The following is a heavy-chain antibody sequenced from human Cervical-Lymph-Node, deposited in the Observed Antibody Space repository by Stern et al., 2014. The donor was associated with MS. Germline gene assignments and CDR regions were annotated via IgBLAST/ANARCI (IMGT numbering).Heavy chain of an antibody. CDR2: TYYKPKWCN. D-gene: IGHD2-8*01. CDR3: VRDREESCNNGVCFRKGGHYYYGMDV. CDR1: GDNFSSASAA. V-gene: IGHV6-1*01. Sequence: QVQLQQSGPGLVRPSQTLSLTCAISGDNFSSASAAWNWVRQSPSRGLEWLGRTYYKPKWCNEYYASVESRISISPDTSKNQFSLQLHSVTPEDTAVYYCVRDREESCNNGVCFRKGGHYYYGMDVWGQGTTVTVSS. J-gene: IGHJ6*02.